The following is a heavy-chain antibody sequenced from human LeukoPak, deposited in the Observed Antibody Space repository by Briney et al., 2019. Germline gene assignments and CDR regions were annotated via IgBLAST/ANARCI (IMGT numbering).Heavy chain of an antibody. CDR2: INYSGYT. D-gene: IGHD6-13*01. V-gene: IGHV4-59*01. CDR3: AREYSSFEY. CDR1: GGSISTYY. J-gene: IGHJ4*02. Sequence: PSGTLSLTCTVSGGSISTYYWSWIRQPPGKGPEWVGYINYSGYTDYNPSLKSRVTISVDTSKNQFSLKLRSVTAADTAVYYCAREYSSFEYWGQGILVTVSS.